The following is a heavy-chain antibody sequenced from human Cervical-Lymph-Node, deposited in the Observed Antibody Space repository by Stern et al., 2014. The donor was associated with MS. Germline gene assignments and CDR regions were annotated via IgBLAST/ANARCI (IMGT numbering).Heavy chain of an antibody. CDR3: AKDLGGNAFDY. Sequence: VQLVQSGGGVVQPGTSLRLSCTASGFSFSDYGIHWVRQAPGKALEWVAVISYDGAHKYYADSLKGRVTISRDNSKNTLSLQINSLRSDDTAVYYCAKDLGGNAFDYWGQGTLVTVSS. J-gene: IGHJ4*02. D-gene: IGHD4-23*01. CDR2: ISYDGAHK. CDR1: GFSFSDYG. V-gene: IGHV3-30*18.